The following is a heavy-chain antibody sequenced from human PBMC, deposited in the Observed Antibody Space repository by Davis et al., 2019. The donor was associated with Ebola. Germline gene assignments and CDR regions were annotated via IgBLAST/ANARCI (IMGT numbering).Heavy chain of an antibody. V-gene: IGHV3-33*01. CDR1: GFTFTDYG. Sequence: GESLKISCAASGFTFTDYGIHWVCPASGRGLAGVSFSWYDGSNKDYADSVKGRFTISRDDSKNTVYLQMNNLRADDTGVYYCARILSYNALGSWGKGSLVTVSS. CDR3: ARILSYNALGS. D-gene: IGHD1-14*01. CDR2: SWYDGSNK. J-gene: IGHJ5*02.